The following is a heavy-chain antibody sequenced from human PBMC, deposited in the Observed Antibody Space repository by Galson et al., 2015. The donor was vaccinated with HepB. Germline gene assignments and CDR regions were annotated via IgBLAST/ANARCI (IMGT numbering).Heavy chain of an antibody. CDR2: IWWDGTHD. V-gene: IGHV3-33*01. J-gene: IGHJ3*02. Sequence: SLRLSCAASGFTFSDYGMHWVRQAPGKGLEWAASIWWDGTHDSYADSVKGRSTVSRDDSKNTVHLEMNGLRLEDTAVYYCAREGPQTGTSSFDIWGQGTMVTVSS. CDR3: AREGPQTGTSSFDI. D-gene: IGHD3-9*01. CDR1: GFTFSDYG.